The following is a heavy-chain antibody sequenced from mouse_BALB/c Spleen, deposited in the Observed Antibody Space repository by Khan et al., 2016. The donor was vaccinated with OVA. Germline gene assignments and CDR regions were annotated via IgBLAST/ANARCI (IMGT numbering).Heavy chain of an antibody. CDR1: GFNIKDYY. CDR2: IDPENGDT. J-gene: IGHJ3*01. D-gene: IGHD2-2*01. V-gene: IGHV14-4*02. CDR3: TAAWLSLWFAS. Sequence: VRLQQSGAEFVRSGASVKLSCTTSGFNIKDYYIHWVKQRPQRGLEWIGWIDPENGDTEYAPKFQGKATMTADTSSNTAYLHLSSLTSEDTAVXYCTAAWLSLWFASWGQGNLVTVSA.